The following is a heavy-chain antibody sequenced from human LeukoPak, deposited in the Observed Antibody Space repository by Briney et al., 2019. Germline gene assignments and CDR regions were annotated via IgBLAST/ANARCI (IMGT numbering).Heavy chain of an antibody. CDR1: GYSISSGYY. V-gene: IGHV4-38-2*01. D-gene: IGHD2-15*01. CDR3: ARIGCSGGSRYFDG. J-gene: IGHJ4*02. Sequence: SETLSLTCAVSGYSISSGYYWGWIRQPPGKGLEWIGSIYHSGSTYYNPSLKSRVTISVDTSKNQFSLKLSFVTAADTAVYYCARIGCSGGSRYFDGWGQGTLVTVSS. CDR2: IYHSGST.